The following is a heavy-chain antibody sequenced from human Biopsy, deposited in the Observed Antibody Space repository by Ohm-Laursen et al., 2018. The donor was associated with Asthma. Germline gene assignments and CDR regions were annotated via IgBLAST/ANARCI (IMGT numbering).Heavy chain of an antibody. J-gene: IGHJ6*02. V-gene: IGHV3-30*03. CDR2: VSSDGHNK. CDR1: GFVFSQCG. Sequence: SLRLSCAASGFVFSQCGMHWVRQGPGKGLEWVALVSSDGHNKYYEDSVKGRFTISRDNSKNTLYLQMDSLRAEDTAVYYCASYEVVTAILPMDVWGQGTTVTVSS. D-gene: IGHD2-21*02. CDR3: ASYEVVTAILPMDV.